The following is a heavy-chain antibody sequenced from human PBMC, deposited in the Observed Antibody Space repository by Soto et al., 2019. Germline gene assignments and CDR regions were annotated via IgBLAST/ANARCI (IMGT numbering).Heavy chain of an antibody. Sequence: PGGSLGLSCAASGFTFSSYGMHWVRQAPGKGLEWVAVIWYDGSNKYYADSVKGRFTISRDNAKNSLYLQMNSLRAEDTAVYYCARSIAARLNWFDPWGQGTLVTVSS. V-gene: IGHV3-33*01. CDR1: GFTFSSYG. J-gene: IGHJ5*02. CDR3: ARSIAARLNWFDP. CDR2: IWYDGSNK. D-gene: IGHD6-6*01.